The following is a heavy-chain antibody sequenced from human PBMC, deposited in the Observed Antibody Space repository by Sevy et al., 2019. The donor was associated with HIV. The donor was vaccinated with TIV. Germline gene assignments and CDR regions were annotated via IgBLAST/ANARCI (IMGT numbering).Heavy chain of an antibody. V-gene: IGHV1-8*01. CDR1: GYIFTSYD. D-gene: IGHD3-22*01. CDR2: MNPNTDNT. Sequence: ASVKVSCKASGYIFTSYDINWVRQATGQGLEWMGWMNPNTDNTGYAQKFQGRVTMTRNTSIITAYMELSSLRSEDTAVYYCARSGGSSGLKTYFDYWGQGTLVTVSS. J-gene: IGHJ4*02. CDR3: ARSGGSSGLKTYFDY.